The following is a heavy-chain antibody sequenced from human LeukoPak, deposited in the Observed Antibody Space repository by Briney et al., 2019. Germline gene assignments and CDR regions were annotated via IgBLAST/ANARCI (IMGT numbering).Heavy chain of an antibody. Sequence: SGTLSLTCAVSGGSISSSNWWSWVRQPPGKGLEWIGEIYHSGSANYNPSLKSRVTISVDKSKNQFSLKLSSVTAADTAVYYCARHSLRRPNWFDPWGQGTLVTVSS. J-gene: IGHJ5*02. CDR2: IYHSGSA. CDR3: ARHSLRRPNWFDP. D-gene: IGHD2-21*01. V-gene: IGHV4-4*02. CDR1: GGSISSSNW.